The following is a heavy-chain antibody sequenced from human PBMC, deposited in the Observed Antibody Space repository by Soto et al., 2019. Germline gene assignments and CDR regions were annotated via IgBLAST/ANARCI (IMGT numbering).Heavy chain of an antibody. Sequence: SGPTLVNPTQTLTLTCTFSGFSLSTSGMRVSWIRQPPGKALEWLARIDWDDDKFYSTSLKTRLTISKDTSKNQVVLTMTNMDPVDTATYYFARSAYYYDSSGLFDYWGQGTLVTVSA. CDR1: GFSLSTSGMR. V-gene: IGHV2-70*04. CDR2: IDWDDDK. J-gene: IGHJ4*02. CDR3: ARSAYYYDSSGLFDY. D-gene: IGHD3-22*01.